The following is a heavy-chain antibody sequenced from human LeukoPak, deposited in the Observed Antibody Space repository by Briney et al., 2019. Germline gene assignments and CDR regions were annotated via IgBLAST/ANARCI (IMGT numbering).Heavy chain of an antibody. J-gene: IGHJ4*02. D-gene: IGHD1-1*01. V-gene: IGHV4-30-4*01. CDR3: ARADTVSTGPDF. Sequence: SETLSLTCTVSGGSINSGDYYWSWIRQPPGKGLEWIGYIYYSGSTYYNPSLESRITISMDTAKNQFSLKVSSVTASDTAVYYCARADTVSTGPDFWGQGTLITVSS. CDR2: IYYSGST. CDR1: GGSINSGDYY.